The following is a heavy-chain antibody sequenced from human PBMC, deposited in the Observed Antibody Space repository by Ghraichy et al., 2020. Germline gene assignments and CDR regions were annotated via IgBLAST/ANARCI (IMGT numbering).Heavy chain of an antibody. Sequence: ASVKVSCKASGYTFTSYAMNWVRQAPGQGLEWMGWINTNTGNPTYAQGFTGRFVFSLDTSVSTAYLQISSLKAEDTAVYYCARAGDYDFWSGYYISGSYYYYIAVWGKGTTVTVPS. CDR1: GYTFTSYA. D-gene: IGHD3-3*01. CDR2: INTNTGNP. J-gene: IGHJ6*03. CDR3: ARAGDYDFWSGYYISGSYYYYIAV. V-gene: IGHV7-4-1*02.